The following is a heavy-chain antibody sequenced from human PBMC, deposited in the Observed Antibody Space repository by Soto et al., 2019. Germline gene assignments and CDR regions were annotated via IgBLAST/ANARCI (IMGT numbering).Heavy chain of an antibody. D-gene: IGHD3-22*01. Sequence: GESLKISCKGSGYSFTSYWISWVRQMPGKGLEWMGRIDPSDSYTNYSPSFQGHVTISADKSISTAYLQWSSLKASDTAMYYCPRRWDSSGYQDYYGMDVWGQGTTVTVSS. CDR3: PRRWDSSGYQDYYGMDV. CDR1: GYSFTSYW. V-gene: IGHV5-10-1*01. CDR2: IDPSDSYT. J-gene: IGHJ6*02.